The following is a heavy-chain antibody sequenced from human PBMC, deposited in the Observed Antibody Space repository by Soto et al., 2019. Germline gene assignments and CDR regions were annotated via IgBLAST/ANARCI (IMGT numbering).Heavy chain of an antibody. Sequence: ASVKVSCKASGYTFTGYYMHWVRQAPGQGLEWMGWINPNSGGTNYAQKFQGRVTMTRDTSISTAYMELSRLRSDDTAVYYCARDGRRSYYYGSGSYYKGNGMAVWGQGTTVTVSS. V-gene: IGHV1-2*02. D-gene: IGHD3-10*01. J-gene: IGHJ6*02. CDR1: GYTFTGYY. CDR2: INPNSGGT. CDR3: ARDGRRSYYYGSGSYYKGNGMAV.